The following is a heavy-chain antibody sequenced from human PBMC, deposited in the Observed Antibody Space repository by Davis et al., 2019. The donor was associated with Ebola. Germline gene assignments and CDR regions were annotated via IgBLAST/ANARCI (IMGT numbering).Heavy chain of an antibody. V-gene: IGHV4-34*01. CDR2: INHSGST. CDR1: GGSFNGYF. CDR3: ARGRWANIVATITQPFDY. D-gene: IGHD5-12*01. Sequence: SETLSLTCAVYGGSFNGYFWSWIRQPPGKGLEWIGEINHSGSTYYNPSLKSRVTISVDTSKNQFSLKLSSVTAADTAVYYCARGRWANIVATITQPFDYWGQGTLVTVSS. J-gene: IGHJ4*02.